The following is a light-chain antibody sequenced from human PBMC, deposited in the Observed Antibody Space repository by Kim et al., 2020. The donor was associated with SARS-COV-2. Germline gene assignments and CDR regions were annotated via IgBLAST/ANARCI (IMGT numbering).Light chain of an antibody. CDR2: ASS. CDR3: QQSFAIPIT. J-gene: IGKJ5*01. V-gene: IGKV1-39*01. Sequence: ASIEDRVTITCRASHDIGDFVNWFQQTPGKAPNLLIYASSNLQGDVPSRFSGSGSGIEFTLTISSLQPDDVATYCCQQSFAIPITFGRGTRLEIK. CDR1: HDIGDF.